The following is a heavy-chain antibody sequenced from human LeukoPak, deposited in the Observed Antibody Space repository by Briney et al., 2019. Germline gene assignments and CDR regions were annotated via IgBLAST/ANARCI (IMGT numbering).Heavy chain of an antibody. Sequence: SETLSLTCAVSGGSISSGGYSWSWIRQPPGKSLEWIGYIYHSGSTYYNPSLKSRVTISVDRSKNQFSLKLSSVTAADTAVYYCARGAAKQWLTPRFDYWGQGTLVTVSS. CDR3: ARGAAKQWLTPRFDY. CDR2: IYHSGST. D-gene: IGHD6-19*01. CDR1: GGSISSGGYS. V-gene: IGHV4-30-2*01. J-gene: IGHJ4*02.